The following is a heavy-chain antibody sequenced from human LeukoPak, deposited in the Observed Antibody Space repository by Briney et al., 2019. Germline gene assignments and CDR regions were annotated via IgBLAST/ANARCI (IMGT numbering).Heavy chain of an antibody. D-gene: IGHD5-18*01. Sequence: PSETPSLTCTVSGGSISSYYWSWIRQPPGKGLEWIGYIYYSGSTNYNPSLKSRVTISVDTSKNQFSLKLSSVTAADTAVYYCARAGSYGPFDYWGQGTLVTVSS. CDR3: ARAGSYGPFDY. CDR1: GGSISSYY. CDR2: IYYSGST. V-gene: IGHV4-59*01. J-gene: IGHJ4*02.